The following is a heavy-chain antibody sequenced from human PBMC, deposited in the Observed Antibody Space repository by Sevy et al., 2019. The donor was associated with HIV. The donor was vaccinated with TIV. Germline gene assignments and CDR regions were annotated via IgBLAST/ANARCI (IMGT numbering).Heavy chain of an antibody. CDR3: ASGAYGDYFFDY. Sequence: GGSLRLSCAASGFTFSDHYMDWVRQAPGKGLEWVGRTRNKANSYTTEYAASVKGRFTISRDDSKNSLYLQMNSLKTEDTVVYYCASGAYGDYFFDYWGQGTLVTVSS. CDR1: GFTFSDHY. J-gene: IGHJ4*02. D-gene: IGHD4-17*01. CDR2: TRNKANSYTT. V-gene: IGHV3-72*01.